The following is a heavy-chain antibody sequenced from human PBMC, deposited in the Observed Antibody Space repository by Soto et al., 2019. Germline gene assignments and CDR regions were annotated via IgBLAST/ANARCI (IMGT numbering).Heavy chain of an antibody. J-gene: IGHJ4*02. D-gene: IGHD3-22*01. CDR1: GYTFTDYY. CDR2: INPNSGGT. CDR3: ARRKGDYYDSSGYHYYFDY. Sequence: QVQLVQSGAAVKKPGASVKVSCKASGYTFTDYYVHWVRQAPGQGLEWMGGINPNSGGTKSAQKFQGRVTMTRDTSISTAYMELSRLRSDDTAVYYCARRKGDYYDSSGYHYYFDYWGQGTLVTVSS. V-gene: IGHV1-2*02.